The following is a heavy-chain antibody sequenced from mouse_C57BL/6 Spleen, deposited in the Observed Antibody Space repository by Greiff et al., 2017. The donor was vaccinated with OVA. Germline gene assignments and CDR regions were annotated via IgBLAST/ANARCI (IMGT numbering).Heavy chain of an antibody. J-gene: IGHJ4*01. D-gene: IGHD3-2*02. V-gene: IGHV5-16*01. CDR1: GFTFSDYY. Sequence: EVNLVESEGGLVQPGSSMKLSCTASGFTFSDYYMAWVRQVPDKGLEWVANINYDGSSTYYLDSLKSRFIISRDNAKNILYLQMSSLKSEDTATYYCARETAQGGAMDYWGQGTSVTVSS. CDR2: INYDGSST. CDR3: ARETAQGGAMDY.